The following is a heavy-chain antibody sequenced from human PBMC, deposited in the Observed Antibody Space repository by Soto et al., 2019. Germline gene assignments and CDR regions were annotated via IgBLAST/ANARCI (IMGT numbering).Heavy chain of an antibody. Sequence: ASVKVSCKASGYTFTSYGISWVRQAPGQGLEWMGWISAYNGNTNYAQKLQGRVTMTTDTSTSTAYMELRSLRSDDTAVYYCARGQGALYDFWSGYPSYYYMAVWGKGTTVTVSS. D-gene: IGHD3-3*01. CDR2: ISAYNGNT. CDR1: GYTFTSYG. V-gene: IGHV1-18*01. J-gene: IGHJ6*03. CDR3: ARGQGALYDFWSGYPSYYYMAV.